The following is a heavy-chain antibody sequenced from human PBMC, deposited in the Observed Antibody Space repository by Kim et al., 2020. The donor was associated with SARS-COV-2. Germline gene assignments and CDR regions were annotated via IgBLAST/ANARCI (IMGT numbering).Heavy chain of an antibody. CDR2: ISAYNGNT. CDR3: ARDRGRPDPYYYYYGMDV. V-gene: IGHV1-18*01. D-gene: IGHD6-25*01. J-gene: IGHJ6*02. CDR1: GYTFTSYG. Sequence: ASVKVSCKASGYTFTSYGISWVRQAPGQGLEWMGWISAYNGNTNYAQKLQGRVTMTTDTSTSTAYMELRSLRSDDTAVYYCARDRGRPDPYYYYYGMDVWGQGTTVTVSS.